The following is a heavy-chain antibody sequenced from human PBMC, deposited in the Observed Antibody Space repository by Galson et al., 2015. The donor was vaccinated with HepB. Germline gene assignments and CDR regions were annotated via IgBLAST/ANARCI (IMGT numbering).Heavy chain of an antibody. D-gene: IGHD2-21*01. CDR2: ISYDGRNK. CDR1: GFTFSTYG. CDR3: AKDATPNCGGGCFLVGDY. Sequence: SLRLSCAASGFTFSTYGMHWVRQAPGKGPQWVAVISYDGRNKSYVDSVKGRFTISRDNSKDTLYLEMNSLRAEDTAVYYCAKDATPNCGGGCFLVGDYWGQGALVTVSS. J-gene: IGHJ4*02. V-gene: IGHV3-30*18.